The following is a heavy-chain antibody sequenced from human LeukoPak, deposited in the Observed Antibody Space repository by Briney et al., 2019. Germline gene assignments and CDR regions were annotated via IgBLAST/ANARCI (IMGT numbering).Heavy chain of an antibody. Sequence: GGSLRLSCAASGFTFSDYYMSWIRQAPGKGLEWVSYISSSGSTIYYADSVKGRFTISRDNAKNSLYLQMNSLRAEDTAVYYCARDSRYSSSWYAVYYFDYWGQGTLVTVSS. CDR2: ISSSGSTI. CDR1: GFTFSDYY. J-gene: IGHJ4*02. V-gene: IGHV3-11*04. D-gene: IGHD6-13*01. CDR3: ARDSRYSSSWYAVYYFDY.